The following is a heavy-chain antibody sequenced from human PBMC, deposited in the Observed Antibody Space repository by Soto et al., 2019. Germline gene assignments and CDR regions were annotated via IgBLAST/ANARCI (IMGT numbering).Heavy chain of an antibody. CDR1: GGSISRGGYY. CDR2: IYYSGST. CDR3: ARERIAVAGPYYYGMDV. D-gene: IGHD6-19*01. V-gene: IGHV4-31*03. J-gene: IGHJ6*02. Sequence: PSETLSLTCTVSGGSISRGGYYWSWIRQHPGKGLEWIGYIYYSGSTYYNPSLKSRVTISVDTSKNQFSLKLSSVTAADTAVYYCARERIAVAGPYYYGMDVWGQGTTVTVSS.